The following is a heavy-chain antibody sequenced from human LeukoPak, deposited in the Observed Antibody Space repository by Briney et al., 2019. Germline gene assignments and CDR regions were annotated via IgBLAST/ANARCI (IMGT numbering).Heavy chain of an antibody. CDR1: GYSISSGYY. J-gene: IGHJ4*02. CDR2: IYHSGST. D-gene: IGHD2-15*01. CDR3: ASLGYCSGGSCYSGDY. V-gene: IGHV4-38-2*02. Sequence: SETLSLTCTVSGYSISSGYYWGWIRQPPGKGLEWIGSIYHSGSTYYNPSLKSRVTISVDTSKNQFSLKLSSVTAADTAVYYRASLGYCSGGSCYSGDYWGQGTLVTVSS.